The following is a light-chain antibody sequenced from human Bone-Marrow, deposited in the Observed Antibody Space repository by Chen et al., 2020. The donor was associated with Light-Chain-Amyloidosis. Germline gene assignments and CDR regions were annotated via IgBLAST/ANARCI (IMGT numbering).Light chain of an antibody. J-gene: IGLJ3*02. CDR2: DDS. CDR1: NIGSTS. Sequence: SYVLTQPSSVSVAPGQTATIACGGNNIGSTSVHWYQQTPGQAPLLGVYDDSDRPSGIPERLSGSNSGNTATLTFSRVEAGDEADYYCQVWDRSSDRPVFGGGTKLTGL. V-gene: IGLV3-21*02. CDR3: QVWDRSSDRPV.